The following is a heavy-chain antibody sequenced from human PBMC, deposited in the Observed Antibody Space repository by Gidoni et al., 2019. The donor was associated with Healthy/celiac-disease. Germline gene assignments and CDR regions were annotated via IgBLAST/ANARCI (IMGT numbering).Heavy chain of an antibody. Sequence: EVQLVESGGVVVQPGGSLRLSCAASGFTFDDYAMHWVRQAPGKGLAWVSLISWDGGSTYYADSVKGRFTISRDNSKNSLYLQMNSLRAEDTALYYCAKDSRRYCSSTSCSTPTGHWGQGTLVTVSS. J-gene: IGHJ4*02. CDR3: AKDSRRYCSSTSCSTPTGH. D-gene: IGHD2-2*01. V-gene: IGHV3-43D*03. CDR2: ISWDGGST. CDR1: GFTFDDYA.